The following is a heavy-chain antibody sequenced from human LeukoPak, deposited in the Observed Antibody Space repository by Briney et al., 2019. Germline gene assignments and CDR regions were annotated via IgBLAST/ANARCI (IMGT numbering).Heavy chain of an antibody. CDR3: ARTRRAYYDILTGYPYDY. D-gene: IGHD3-9*01. CDR1: GGSFSGYY. J-gene: IGHJ4*02. Sequence: SETLSLTCAVYGGSFSGYYWSWLRQPPGKGLEWLGEINHSGSTNYNPSLKSRVTISVDTSKNQFSLRLSSVTAADTAAYYCARTRRAYYDILTGYPYDYWGQGTLVTVSS. CDR2: INHSGST. V-gene: IGHV4-34*01.